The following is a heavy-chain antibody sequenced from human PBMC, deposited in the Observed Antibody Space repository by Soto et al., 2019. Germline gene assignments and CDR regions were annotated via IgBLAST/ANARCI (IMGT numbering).Heavy chain of an antibody. Sequence: QVQLVQSGAEVKKPGASVKVSCKASGYTFTGYYMHWVRQAPGQGLEWMGWINPHSGGTNYAQKFHGWVTMTRATSISTAYMELSRLRSDDTAVYYCARAERGYCSGGSCYSPFDSWGQGTLVTVSS. CDR1: GYTFTGYY. CDR2: INPHSGGT. D-gene: IGHD2-15*01. J-gene: IGHJ4*02. V-gene: IGHV1-2*04. CDR3: ARAERGYCSGGSCYSPFDS.